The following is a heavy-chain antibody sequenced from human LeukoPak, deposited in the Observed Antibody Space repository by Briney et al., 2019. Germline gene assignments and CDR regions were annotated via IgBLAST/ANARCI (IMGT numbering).Heavy chain of an antibody. Sequence: GGSLRLSCAASGFTFSSYSMNWVRQAPGKGLKWVSSISSSSSYIYYADSVKGRFTISRDNAKNSLYLQMNSLRAEDTAVYYCARGRGSRYCSGGSCYSDAFDIWGQGTMVTVSS. V-gene: IGHV3-21*01. CDR3: ARGRGSRYCSGGSCYSDAFDI. CDR1: GFTFSSYS. D-gene: IGHD2-15*01. J-gene: IGHJ3*02. CDR2: ISSSSSYI.